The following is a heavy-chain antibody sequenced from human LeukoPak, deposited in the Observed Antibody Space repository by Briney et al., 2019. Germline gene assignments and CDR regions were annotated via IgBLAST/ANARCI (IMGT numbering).Heavy chain of an antibody. CDR3: ARYSSSYDAFDI. CDR2: IYTSGST. Sequence: PSETLSLTCTVSGGSISSYYWSWIRQPAGKGLEWIGRIYTSGSTNYNPSLKSRVTISLDTSNNQFSLKLSSVTAADTAVYYCARYSSSYDAFDIWGQGTMVTVSS. CDR1: GGSISSYY. J-gene: IGHJ3*02. D-gene: IGHD1-26*01. V-gene: IGHV4-4*07.